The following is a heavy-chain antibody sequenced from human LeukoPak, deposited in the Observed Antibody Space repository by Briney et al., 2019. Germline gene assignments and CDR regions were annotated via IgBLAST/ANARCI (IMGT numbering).Heavy chain of an antibody. V-gene: IGHV4-30-4*08. Sequence: PSQTLSLTCTVSGGSISSGDYYWSWIRQPPGKGLEWIGYIYYSGSTYYNPSLKSRVTISVDTSKNQFSLKLSSVTAADTAVYYCARAGIMELGIAPGYFDYWGQGTLVTVSS. CDR3: ARAGIMELGIAPGYFDY. D-gene: IGHD7-27*01. CDR1: GGSISSGDYY. J-gene: IGHJ4*02. CDR2: IYYSGST.